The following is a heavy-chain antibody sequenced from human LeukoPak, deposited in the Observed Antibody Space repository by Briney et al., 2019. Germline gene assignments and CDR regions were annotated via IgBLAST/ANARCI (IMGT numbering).Heavy chain of an antibody. D-gene: IGHD6-13*01. V-gene: IGHV3-64*01. J-gene: IGHJ6*02. Sequence: GGSLRLSCAASGFTFSSYAMHWVRQAPGKGLEYVSAISSNGGSTYYANSVKGRFTISRDNSKNTLYLQMGSLRAVDMAVYYCARVMLTAYSSSWYDGMDVWGQGTTVTVSS. CDR3: ARVMLTAYSSSWYDGMDV. CDR1: GFTFSSYA. CDR2: ISSNGGST.